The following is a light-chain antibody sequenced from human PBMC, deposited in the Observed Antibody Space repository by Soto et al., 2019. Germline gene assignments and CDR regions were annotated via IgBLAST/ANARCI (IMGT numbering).Light chain of an antibody. CDR1: HDISDY. J-gene: IGKJ4*01. CDR3: QQYDNVPLT. CDR2: DAS. V-gene: IGKV1-33*01. Sequence: DVQMTQSPSSLSAAVGDRVTITCQASHDISDYLNSYQHKPGEAPKLLIYDASKLEAGVQSRFSGRGSGTDFTFSISSLQPEDIATYYCQQYDNVPLTFGGGTKVEIK.